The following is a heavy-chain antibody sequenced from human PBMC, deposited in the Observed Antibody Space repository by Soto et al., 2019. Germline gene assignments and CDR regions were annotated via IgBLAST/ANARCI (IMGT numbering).Heavy chain of an antibody. CDR2: IYYSGST. CDR1: GGSISSSSYY. Sequence: QLQPQESGPGLVKPSETLSRTCTVSGGSISSSSYYWGWIRQPPGKWLEWIGSIYYSGSTYYNPYLKSRVTISGDTSKNQFSLKLSSVTAADTAVYYCASQRKGSSGWYDYWGQGTLVTVSS. D-gene: IGHD6-19*01. CDR3: ASQRKGSSGWYDY. J-gene: IGHJ4*02. V-gene: IGHV4-39*01.